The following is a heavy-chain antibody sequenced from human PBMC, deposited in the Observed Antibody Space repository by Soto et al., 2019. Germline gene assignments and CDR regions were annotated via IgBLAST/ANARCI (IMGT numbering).Heavy chain of an antibody. CDR2: INAGNGNT. Sequence: GASVKVSCKASGYTFTSYAMHWVRQAPGQRLEWMGWINAGNGNTKYSQKFQGRVTITRDTSASTAYMELSSLRSEETAVYYCARGIPPYYFDYWGQGTLVPVSS. CDR1: GYTFTSYA. D-gene: IGHD2-2*02. J-gene: IGHJ4*02. V-gene: IGHV1-3*01. CDR3: ARGIPPYYFDY.